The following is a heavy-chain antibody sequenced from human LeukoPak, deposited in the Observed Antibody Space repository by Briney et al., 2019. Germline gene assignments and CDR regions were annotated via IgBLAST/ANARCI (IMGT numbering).Heavy chain of an antibody. CDR2: IIPIFGTA. CDR3: ARDLYGDYLED. D-gene: IGHD4-17*01. Sequence: SVKVSCKASGYTFTSYGISWVRQAPGQGLEWMGGIIPIFGTANYAQKFQGRVTITADESTSTAYMELSSLRSEDTAVYYCARDLYGDYLEDWGQGTLVTVSS. CDR1: GYTFTSYG. V-gene: IGHV1-69*13. J-gene: IGHJ4*02.